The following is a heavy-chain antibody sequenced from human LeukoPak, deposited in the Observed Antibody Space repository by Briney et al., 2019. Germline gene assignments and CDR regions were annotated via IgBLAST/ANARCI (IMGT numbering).Heavy chain of an antibody. D-gene: IGHD3-9*01. V-gene: IGHV4-34*01. CDR3: AKDLSAFFRDILTGYYKGIFDY. J-gene: IGHJ4*02. Sequence: SETLSLTCAVYGGSFSGCYWSWIRQPPGKGLEWIGEINHSGSTNYNPSLKSRVTISVDTSMNQFSLKLSSVTAADTAVYYCAKDLSAFFRDILTGYYKGIFDYWGQGTLVTVSS. CDR1: GGSFSGCY. CDR2: INHSGST.